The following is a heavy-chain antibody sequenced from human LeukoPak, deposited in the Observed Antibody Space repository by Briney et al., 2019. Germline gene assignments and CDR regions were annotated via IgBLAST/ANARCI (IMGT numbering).Heavy chain of an antibody. V-gene: IGHV3-74*01. CDR2: INSDGSST. J-gene: IGHJ6*02. D-gene: IGHD6-19*01. CDR1: GFTFGSYW. Sequence: QPGGSLRLSCAAPGFTFGSYWMHWVRQAPGKGLVWVSRINSDGSSTSYADSVKGRFTISRDNAKNTLYLQMNSLRAEDTAVYYCARAGFFGSVAVAGYYYYGMDVWGQGTTVTVSS. CDR3: ARAGFFGSVAVAGYYYYGMDV.